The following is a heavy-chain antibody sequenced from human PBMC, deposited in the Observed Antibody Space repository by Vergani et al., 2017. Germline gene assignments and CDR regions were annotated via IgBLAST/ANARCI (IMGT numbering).Heavy chain of an antibody. D-gene: IGHD3-10*01. CDR2: ISSSSSYI. CDR3: ASSGVGDAFDI. CDR1: GFTFSSYS. V-gene: IGHV3-21*01. Sequence: EVQLVESGGGLVKPGGSLRLSCAASGFTFSSYSMNWVRQAPGKGLEWVSSISSSSSYIYYADSVKGRFTISRDNAKNSLYLQMNSQRAEDTAVYYCASSGVGDAFDIWGQGTMVTVSS. J-gene: IGHJ3*02.